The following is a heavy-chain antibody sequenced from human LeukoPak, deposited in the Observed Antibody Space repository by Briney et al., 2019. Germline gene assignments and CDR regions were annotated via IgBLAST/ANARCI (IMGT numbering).Heavy chain of an antibody. J-gene: IGHJ4*02. CDR2: ISGSGITT. CDR3: AKTGLYSSSSRGYFDY. Sequence: GGSLRLSCAASGFTFSNYVMGWVRQPPGEGLQWVSVISGSGITTYYARSVKGRFTISRDNSKNTLYLQMNNLRAEDTAIYYCAKTGLYSSSSRGYFDYWGQGTLVTVSS. D-gene: IGHD4-11*01. V-gene: IGHV3-23*01. CDR1: GFTFSNYV.